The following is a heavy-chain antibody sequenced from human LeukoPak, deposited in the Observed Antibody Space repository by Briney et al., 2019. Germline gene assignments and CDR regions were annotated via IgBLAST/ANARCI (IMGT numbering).Heavy chain of an antibody. CDR1: GFSFSNAW. D-gene: IGHD3-22*01. J-gene: IGHJ4*02. V-gene: IGHV3-15*01. CDR2: IKSKTDGGTT. Sequence: PGGSLRLSCAASGFSFSNAWMRWVRQAPGEGLEWVGRIKSKTDGGTTDYAAPVKGRFTISRDDSKNTLYLQMNSLKTKDTAVYYCTTEGPYYYDSSGYLEIDYWGQGTLVTVSS. CDR3: TTEGPYYYDSSGYLEIDY.